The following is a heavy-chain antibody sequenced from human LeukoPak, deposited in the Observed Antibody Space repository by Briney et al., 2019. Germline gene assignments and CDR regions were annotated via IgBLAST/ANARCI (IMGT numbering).Heavy chain of an antibody. D-gene: IGHD3/OR15-3a*01. V-gene: IGHV4-59*05. J-gene: IGHJ4*02. CDR3: ARHPLDYYFDY. CDR2: IYYSGST. Sequence: SETLSLTCTVSGGSISSYYWSWIRQPAGKGLEWIGSIYYSGSTYYNPSLKSRVTISVDTSKNQFSLKLSSVTAADTAVYYCARHPLDYYFDYWGQGTLVTVSS. CDR1: GGSISSYY.